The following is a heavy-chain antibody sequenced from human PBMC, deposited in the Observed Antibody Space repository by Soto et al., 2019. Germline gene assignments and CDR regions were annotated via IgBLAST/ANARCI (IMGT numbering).Heavy chain of an antibody. D-gene: IGHD2-2*01. CDR1: GFSLSTSAEG. J-gene: IGHJ4*02. Sequence: QITLKESGPTLVKPTQTLTLTCTFSGFSLSTSAEGVGWIRQPPGKALEWLALIYWDGDERYSPSLKSRLTITKDTTKNPVVLTMTNMDPADTATYSCAHGSCTSADCYPNPYLDYWGQGILVTVSS. CDR3: AHGSCTSADCYPNPYLDY. V-gene: IGHV2-5*02. CDR2: IYWDGDE.